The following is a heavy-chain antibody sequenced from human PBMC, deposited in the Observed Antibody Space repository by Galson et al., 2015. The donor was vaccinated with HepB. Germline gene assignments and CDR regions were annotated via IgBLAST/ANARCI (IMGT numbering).Heavy chain of an antibody. J-gene: IGHJ4*02. CDR3: ARDRSWQWLIHELRTFDY. V-gene: IGHV1-2*06. CDR2: INPNSGGT. D-gene: IGHD6-19*01. Sequence: SVKVSCKASGYTFTGYYMHWVRQAPGQGLEWMGRINPNSGGTNYAQKFQGRVTMTRDTSISTAYMELSRLRSDDTAVYYCARDRSWQWLIHELRTFDYWGQGTLVTVSS. CDR1: GYTFTGYY.